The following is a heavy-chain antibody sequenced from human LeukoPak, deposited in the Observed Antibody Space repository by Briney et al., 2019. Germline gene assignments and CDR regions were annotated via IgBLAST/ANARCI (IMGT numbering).Heavy chain of an antibody. CDR2: IIPIFGTA. CDR1: GGTFSSYA. CDR3: ARDRIQLWLRYYYYYMDV. Sequence: GASVKVSCKASGGTFSSYAISWVRQAPGQGLEWMGRIIPIFGTANYAQKFQGRVTITTDESTSTADMELSSLRSEDTAVYYCARDRIQLWLRYYYYYMDVWGKGTTVTVSS. D-gene: IGHD5-18*01. J-gene: IGHJ6*03. V-gene: IGHV1-69*05.